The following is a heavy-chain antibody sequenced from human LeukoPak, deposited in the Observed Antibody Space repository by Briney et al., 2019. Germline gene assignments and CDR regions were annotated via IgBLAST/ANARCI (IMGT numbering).Heavy chain of an antibody. Sequence: SVKVSCKASGGTFSSYAISWVRQAPGQGLEWMGGIIPVFGTANYAQKFQGRVTITADESTSTAYMELSSLRSEDTAVYYCASTYYDFWSGYDYYYGMDVWGQGTTVTVSS. D-gene: IGHD3-3*01. CDR2: IIPVFGTA. V-gene: IGHV1-69*01. J-gene: IGHJ6*02. CDR1: GGTFSSYA. CDR3: ASTYYDFWSGYDYYYGMDV.